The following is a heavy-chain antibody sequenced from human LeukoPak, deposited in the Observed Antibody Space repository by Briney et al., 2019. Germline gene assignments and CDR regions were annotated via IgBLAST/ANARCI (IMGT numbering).Heavy chain of an antibody. J-gene: IGHJ6*02. CDR2: IYYSGST. CDR1: GGSISSGGYY. V-gene: IGHV4-31*03. CDR3: ARKNYSTKYYYYGMDV. D-gene: IGHD4-4*01. Sequence: PSQTLSLTCTVSGGSISSGGYYWSWIRQHPGKGLEWIGYIYYSGSTYYNPSLKSRVTISVDTSKNQFSLKLSSVTAADTAVYYCARKNYSTKYYYYGMDVWGQGTTVTVSS.